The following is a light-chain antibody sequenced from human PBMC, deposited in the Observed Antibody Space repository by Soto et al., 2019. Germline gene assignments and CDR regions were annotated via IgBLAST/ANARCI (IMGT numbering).Light chain of an antibody. Sequence: EIVLTQSPVTLSLSPGETATLSCRASQSVGSYLGWYQQKPGQAPRLLIFDASNRATGIPARFRGSGSGTDFTLTISSLEPEDFGVYYCQQYDDWPPYTFGQGTKLEIK. CDR1: QSVGSY. J-gene: IGKJ2*01. CDR3: QQYDDWPPYT. CDR2: DAS. V-gene: IGKV3-11*01.